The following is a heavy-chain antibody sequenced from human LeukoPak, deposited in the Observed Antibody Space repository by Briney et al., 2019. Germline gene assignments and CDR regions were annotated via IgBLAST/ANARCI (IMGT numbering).Heavy chain of an antibody. CDR3: ARHGARPRGYSGSYVDY. V-gene: IGHV4-59*08. D-gene: IGHD1-26*01. CDR1: GGSISSYY. CDR2: IYYSGST. Sequence: SETLSLTCTVSGGSISSYYWSWIRQPPGKGLEWIGYIYYSGSTNYNPSLKSRVTISVDTSKNQFSLKLSSVTAADTAVYYCARHGARPRGYSGSYVDYWGQGTLVTVSS. J-gene: IGHJ4*02.